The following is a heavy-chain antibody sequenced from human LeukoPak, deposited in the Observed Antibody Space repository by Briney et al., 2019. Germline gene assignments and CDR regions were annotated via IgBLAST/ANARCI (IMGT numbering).Heavy chain of an antibody. CDR2: ISTSSVYK. CDR1: GFTFDDYG. V-gene: IGHV3-21*01. Sequence: GGSLRLSCAASGFTFDDYGMSWVRQAPGKGLEWVSTISTSSVYKYYADSVKGRFTISRDNAKNSLFLQMNSLRAEDTAMYYCARHDSSGYSPFWYFDRWGRGTLVTVSS. CDR3: ARHDSSGYSPFWYFDR. D-gene: IGHD3-22*01. J-gene: IGHJ2*01.